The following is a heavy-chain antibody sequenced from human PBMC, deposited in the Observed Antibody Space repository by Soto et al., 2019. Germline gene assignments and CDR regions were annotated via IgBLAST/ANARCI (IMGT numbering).Heavy chain of an antibody. CDR1: GYTFSSYS. CDR3: ARDNGYYDL. Sequence: ASVKVSCKTSGYTFSSYSINWVRQAPGQGLEWMAWISTYSGNTHYAERVQGRVTVTLDKSARTAFMEMRGLTSDDTAVYFCARDNGYYDLWGQGTMVTVSS. J-gene: IGHJ4*02. CDR2: ISTYSGNT. V-gene: IGHV1-18*04.